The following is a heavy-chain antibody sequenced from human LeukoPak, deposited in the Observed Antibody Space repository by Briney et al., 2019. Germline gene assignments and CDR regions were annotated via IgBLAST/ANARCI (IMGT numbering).Heavy chain of an antibody. D-gene: IGHD3-22*01. CDR1: GFTFSSYA. CDR2: ISYDGSNK. Sequence: GGSLRLSCAASGFTFSSYAMHWVRQAPGKGLEWVAVISYDGSNKYYADSVKGRFTISRDNSKNTLYLQMNSLRTEETAEYYCPRKIVVIRGGGDYFDYWGQGTLVTVSS. V-gene: IGHV3-30-3*01. CDR3: PRKIVVIRGGGDYFDY. J-gene: IGHJ4*02.